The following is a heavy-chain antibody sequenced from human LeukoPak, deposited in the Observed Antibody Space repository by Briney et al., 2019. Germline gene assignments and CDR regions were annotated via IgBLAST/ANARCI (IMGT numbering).Heavy chain of an antibody. D-gene: IGHD1-26*01. V-gene: IGHV3-13*01. CDR2: IGTAGDT. J-gene: IGHJ3*02. CDR1: GFTFSSYG. Sequence: GGSLRLSCAASGFTFSSYGMHWVRHATGKGLEWVSAIGTAGDTYYPGSVKGRFTISRENAKNSLYLQMNSLRAGDTAVYYCARSGPVGATYLGAFDIWGQGTTVTVSS. CDR3: ARSGPVGATYLGAFDI.